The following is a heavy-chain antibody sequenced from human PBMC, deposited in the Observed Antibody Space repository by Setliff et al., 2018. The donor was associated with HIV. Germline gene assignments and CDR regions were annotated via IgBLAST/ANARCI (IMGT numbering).Heavy chain of an antibody. V-gene: IGHV4-38-2*01. Sequence: SETLSLTCAVSGHSINSGYYWGWIRQPPGKGLEWIGSIYHSGSTYYNPSLKSRVTISVDTSKNQFSLKLSSLTAADTAVYYCARDPIVFDYWGQGTLVTVSS. J-gene: IGHJ4*02. CDR2: IYHSGST. D-gene: IGHD1-26*01. CDR3: ARDPIVFDY. CDR1: GHSINSGYY.